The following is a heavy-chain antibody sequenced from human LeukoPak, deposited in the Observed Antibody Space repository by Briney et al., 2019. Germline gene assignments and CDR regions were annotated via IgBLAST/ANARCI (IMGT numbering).Heavy chain of an antibody. Sequence: PSETLSLTCTVSGGSISSYYWSWIRRPPGKGLEWIGYIYYSGSTNYNPSLKSRVTISVDTSKNQFSLELSSVTAADTAVYYCARDRSSGWYLTPGFDPWGQGTLVTVSS. CDR2: IYYSGST. CDR3: ARDRSSGWYLTPGFDP. V-gene: IGHV4-59*08. J-gene: IGHJ5*02. CDR1: GGSISSYY. D-gene: IGHD6-19*01.